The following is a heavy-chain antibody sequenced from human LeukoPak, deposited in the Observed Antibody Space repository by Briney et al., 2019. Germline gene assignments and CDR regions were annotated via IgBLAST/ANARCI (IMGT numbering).Heavy chain of an antibody. CDR2: IIPIFGTA. CDR3: VTXXXXXGYXXXYFQH. V-gene: IGHV1-69*13. Sequence: GASVKVSCKASGGTFSSYAISWVRQAPGQGLEWMGGIIPIFGTANYAQKFQGGVTITADESTSTAYMELSSLRSEETAVYYCVTXXXXXGYXXXYFQHWGQGTLVTVS. CDR1: GGTFSSYA. J-gene: IGHJ1*01. D-gene: IGHD3-22*01.